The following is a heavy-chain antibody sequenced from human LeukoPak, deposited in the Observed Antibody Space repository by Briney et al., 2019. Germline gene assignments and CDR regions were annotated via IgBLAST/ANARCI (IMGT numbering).Heavy chain of an antibody. D-gene: IGHD6-19*01. CDR1: GGSISYYY. Sequence: SETLSLTCTVSGGSISYYYWSWIRQPPGKGLEWIGYIYDSGSTNYNPSLKSRVTISVDTSKNQFSLKLSSVTAADTAVYYCARSSGWYRDYFDYWGQGTLVTVSS. CDR3: ARSSGWYRDYFDY. CDR2: IYDSGST. V-gene: IGHV4-59*12. J-gene: IGHJ4*02.